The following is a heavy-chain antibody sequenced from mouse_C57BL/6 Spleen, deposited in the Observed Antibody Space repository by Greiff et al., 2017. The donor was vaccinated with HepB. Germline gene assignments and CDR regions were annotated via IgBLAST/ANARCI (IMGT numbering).Heavy chain of an antibody. CDR3: ARDWDGDY. CDR2: INPGSGGT. D-gene: IGHD4-1*01. J-gene: IGHJ2*01. Sequence: VQLQQSGAELVRPGTSVKVSCKASGYAFTNYLIEWVKQRPGQGLEWIGVINPGSGGTNYNEKFKGKATLTADKSSSTAYMQLSSLTSEDSAVYFCARDWDGDYWGKGTTLTVDS. CDR1: GYAFTNYL. V-gene: IGHV1-54*01.